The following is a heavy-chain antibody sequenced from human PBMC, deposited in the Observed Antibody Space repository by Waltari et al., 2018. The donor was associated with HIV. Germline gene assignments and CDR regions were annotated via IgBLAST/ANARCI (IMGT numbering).Heavy chain of an antibody. CDR2: IYHSGST. CDR1: GYSISSGYY. Sequence: QVQLQESGPGLVKPSETLSLTCTVSGYSISSGYYWGWIRQPPGKGLEWIGSIYHSGSTYYNPSLKSRVTRAVDTSKNQFSLKLSSVTAADTAVYYCAREIFTPRGMTTVVTPFDYWGQGTLVTVSS. J-gene: IGHJ4*02. V-gene: IGHV4-38-2*02. CDR3: AREIFTPRGMTTVVTPFDY. D-gene: IGHD4-17*01.